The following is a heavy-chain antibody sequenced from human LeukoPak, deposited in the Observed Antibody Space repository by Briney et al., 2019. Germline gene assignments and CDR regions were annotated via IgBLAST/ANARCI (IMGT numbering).Heavy chain of an antibody. CDR3: ARADRLDGAPYLIGP. J-gene: IGHJ5*02. V-gene: IGHV1-2*02. CDR2: INPNSGVT. Sequence: ASVKVSCKTSGYTFTDYYIHWVRQAPGHGLEWMGWINPNSGVTSSAQKFQGRVTMTRDTSITTVYMEVRWLTSDDTAIYYCARADRLDGAPYLIGPWGQGTLVTVSS. CDR1: GYTFTDYY. D-gene: IGHD2-21*01.